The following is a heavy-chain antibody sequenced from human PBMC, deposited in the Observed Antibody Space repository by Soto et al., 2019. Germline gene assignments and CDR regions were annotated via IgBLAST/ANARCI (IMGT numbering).Heavy chain of an antibody. CDR2: MSYDGSNK. CDR3: AKDSIAAAKSPVDY. J-gene: IGHJ4*02. D-gene: IGHD6-13*01. CDR1: GFTFSSYG. Sequence: QVQLVESGGGVVQPGRSLRLSCAASGFTFSSYGMHWVRQAPGKGLEWVAVMSYDGSNKYYADSVKGRFTISRDNSKNTLYLQMNSLRAEDTAVYYCAKDSIAAAKSPVDYWGQGTLVTVSS. V-gene: IGHV3-30*18.